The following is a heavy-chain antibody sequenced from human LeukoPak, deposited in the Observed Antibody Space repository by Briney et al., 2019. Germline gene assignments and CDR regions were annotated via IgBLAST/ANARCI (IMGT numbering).Heavy chain of an antibody. CDR3: ARAGHSYGWDNWFDP. J-gene: IGHJ5*02. CDR1: GGTFSSYA. D-gene: IGHD5-18*01. Sequence: SVKVSCKASGGTFSSYAISWVRQAPGQGLEWMGGIIPISGTANYAQKFQGRVTITADESTSTAYMELSSLRSEDTAVYYCARAGHSYGWDNWFDPWGQGTLVTVSS. V-gene: IGHV1-69*13. CDR2: IIPISGTA.